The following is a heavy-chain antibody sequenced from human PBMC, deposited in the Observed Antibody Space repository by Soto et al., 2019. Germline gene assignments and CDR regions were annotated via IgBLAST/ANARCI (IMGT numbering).Heavy chain of an antibody. CDR3: AREYCSTISCWGGMDV. CDR1: GFTFSDYY. Sequence: QVQLVESGGGLVKPGGSLRLSCAASGFTFSDYYMSWIRQAPGKGLEWVAVMSYDGNNKYYVDSVKGRFTVSRDHSKNTLYLQMNSLRAEDTAVYYCAREYCSTISCWGGMDVWGQGTTVTVSS. D-gene: IGHD2-2*01. J-gene: IGHJ6*02. CDR2: MSYDGNNK. V-gene: IGHV3-30-3*01.